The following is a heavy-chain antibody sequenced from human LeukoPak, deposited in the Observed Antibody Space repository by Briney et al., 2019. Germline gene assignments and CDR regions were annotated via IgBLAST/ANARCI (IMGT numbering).Heavy chain of an antibody. Sequence: SETLSLTCAVYGGSFSGYYWSWIRRPPGKGLEWIGEINHSGSTNYNPSLKSRVTISVDTSKNQFSLKLSSVTAADTAVYYCASFYGASAFDIWGQGTMVTVSS. CDR3: ASFYGASAFDI. CDR1: GGSFSGYY. CDR2: INHSGST. D-gene: IGHD4-17*01. V-gene: IGHV4-34*01. J-gene: IGHJ3*02.